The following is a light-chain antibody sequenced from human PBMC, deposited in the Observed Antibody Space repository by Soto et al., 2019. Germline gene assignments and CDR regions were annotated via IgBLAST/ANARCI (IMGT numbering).Light chain of an antibody. J-gene: IGKJ2*01. V-gene: IGKV2D-30*01. CDR2: KVS. CDR3: LHAPRWPYT. Sequence: DVVMTQSPLSLPVTLGQPASISCRSSQSLVYSDGNTYLNWYQQRPGQSPRRLIYKVSNWDSGVPGSFSCTGPVADFPLNISSVEAEDVVVYYCLHAPRWPYTFGPGPKLEIK. CDR1: QSLVYSDGNTY.